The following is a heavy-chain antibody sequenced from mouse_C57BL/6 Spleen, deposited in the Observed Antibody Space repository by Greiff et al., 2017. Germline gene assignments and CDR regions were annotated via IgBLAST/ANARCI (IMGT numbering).Heavy chain of an antibody. D-gene: IGHD2-2*01. Sequence: EVQGVESGGGLVKPGGSLKLSCAASGFTFSSYTMSWVRQTPEKRLEWVATISGGGGNNYYPDSVQGRFTISRGNAKNTLYLQMSSLRSEDTALYYCARYGYAGGVYYFDYWGQGTTLTVSS. CDR1: GFTFSSYT. J-gene: IGHJ2*01. CDR3: ARYGYAGGVYYFDY. CDR2: ISGGGGNN. V-gene: IGHV5-9*01.